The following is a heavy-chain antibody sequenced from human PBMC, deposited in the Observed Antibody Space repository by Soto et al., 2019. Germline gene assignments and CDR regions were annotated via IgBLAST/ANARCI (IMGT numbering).Heavy chain of an antibody. J-gene: IGHJ4*02. CDR2: INSDGSST. V-gene: IGHV3-74*01. D-gene: IGHD3-22*01. CDR3: ERETNYLYDSSGYYDY. Sequence: GGSLRLSCAASGFTFSSYWMHWVRQAPGKGLVWVSRINSDGSSTSYADSVKGRFTISRDNAKNTLYLQMNSLRAEDTAVYYCERETNYLYDSSGYYDYWGQGTLVTVSS. CDR1: GFTFSSYW.